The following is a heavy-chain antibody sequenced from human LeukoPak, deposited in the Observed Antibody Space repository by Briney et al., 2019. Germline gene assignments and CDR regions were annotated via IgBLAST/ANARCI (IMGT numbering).Heavy chain of an antibody. CDR2: IYYSGST. CDR1: GGSISSSSYY. J-gene: IGHJ5*02. CDR3: ARPRDPGNWFDP. Sequence: SETLSLTCTVSGGSISSSSYYWGWIRQPPGKGLEWIGSIYYSGSTYYNPSLKGRVTISVDTSKNQFSLKLSSVTAADTAVYYCARPRDPGNWFDPWGQGTLVTVSS. V-gene: IGHV4-39*01.